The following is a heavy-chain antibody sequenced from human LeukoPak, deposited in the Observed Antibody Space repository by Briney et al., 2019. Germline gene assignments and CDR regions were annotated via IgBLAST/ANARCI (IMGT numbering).Heavy chain of an antibody. CDR3: ARAGELRYMDV. J-gene: IGHJ6*03. D-gene: IGHD3-16*01. V-gene: IGHV3-7*01. CDR2: IRQDGSQK. CDR1: GFTFSSYW. Sequence: PGGSLRLSCAASGFTFSSYWMSWVRQAPGKRLEWVATIRQDGSQKYYVDSVKGRFTISRDNAKNSLFLQMTSLRADDTAIYYCARAGELRYMDVWGRGTAVTVSS.